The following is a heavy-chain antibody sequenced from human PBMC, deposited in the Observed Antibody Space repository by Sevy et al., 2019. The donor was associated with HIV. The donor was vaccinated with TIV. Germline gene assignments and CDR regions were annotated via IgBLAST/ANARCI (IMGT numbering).Heavy chain of an antibody. V-gene: IGHV3-11*01. CDR2: ISSRGSTI. CDR3: ARAIYNYGSFYFDY. CDR1: GFTFTDYY. Sequence: GGSLRLSCTASGFTFTDYYMTWIHQAPGKGLEWVSYISSRGSTIYYTDSVKGRFTISRDNAKNSLYLQMNSLRAEDTAVYYCARAIYNYGSFYFDYWGQGTLVTVSS. J-gene: IGHJ4*02. D-gene: IGHD5-18*01.